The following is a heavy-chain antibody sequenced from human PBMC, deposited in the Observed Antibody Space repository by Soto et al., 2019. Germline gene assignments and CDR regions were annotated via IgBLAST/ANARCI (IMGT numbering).Heavy chain of an antibody. V-gene: IGHV2-5*02. CDR1: GFSLTTDGVG. J-gene: IGHJ4*02. D-gene: IGHD3-10*01. CDR3: AHSRNLITEDAQVGDFDY. Sequence: QITLKESGPTLVKPTQTLTLTCNFSGFSLTTDGVGVGWVRQPPGGAMEWLSLIYWDDDERYSPSLKTRLTITTDPSKNQVDLIMTNIDPVDTATYYCAHSRNLITEDAQVGDFDYWGQGILVTVSS. CDR2: IYWDDDE.